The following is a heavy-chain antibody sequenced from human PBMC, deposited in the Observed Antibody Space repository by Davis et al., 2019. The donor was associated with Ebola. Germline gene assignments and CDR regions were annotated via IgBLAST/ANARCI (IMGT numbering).Heavy chain of an antibody. CDR2: IRSKANSFAT. V-gene: IGHV3-73*01. CDR3: SRHSPFRFLEY. D-gene: IGHD3-3*01. J-gene: IGHJ4*02. Sequence: PGGSLRLSYAASGITFSGSAVHWVRQASGKGLEWVGRIRSKANSFATEFAASVKGRFTISRDDSKNTAYLQMNSLKTEDTAVYYCSRHSPFRFLEYWGQGTLVTVSS. CDR1: GITFSGSA.